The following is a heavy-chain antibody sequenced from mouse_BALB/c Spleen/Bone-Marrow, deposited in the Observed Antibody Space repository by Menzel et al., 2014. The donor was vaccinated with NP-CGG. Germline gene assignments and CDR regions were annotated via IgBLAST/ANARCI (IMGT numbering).Heavy chain of an antibody. CDR1: GFTFSSYG. D-gene: IGHD2-4*01. Sequence: EVKVVESGGGLVKPGGSLKLSCAASGFTFSSYGMPWVRQTPEKRLEWVATISGGGSYTYYPDSVKGRFTISRDNAKNNLYLQMSSLRSEDTALYYCARLYYDYDGGAYWGQGTLVTVSA. CDR2: ISGGGSYT. V-gene: IGHV5-9-2*01. CDR3: ARLYYDYDGGAY. J-gene: IGHJ3*01.